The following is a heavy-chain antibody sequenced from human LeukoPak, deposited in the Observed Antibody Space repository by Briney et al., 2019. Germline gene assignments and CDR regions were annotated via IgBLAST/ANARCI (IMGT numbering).Heavy chain of an antibody. CDR2: INHSGST. Sequence: SETLSLTCAVYGGSFSGYYWSWIRQPPGKGLEWIGEINHSGSTNYNPSLKSRVTISVDTSKNQFSLKLSSVTAADTAVYYCARGGIRVYYYMDVWGKGTTVTVSS. CDR3: ARGGIRVYYYMDV. V-gene: IGHV4-34*01. CDR1: GGSFSGYY. J-gene: IGHJ6*03.